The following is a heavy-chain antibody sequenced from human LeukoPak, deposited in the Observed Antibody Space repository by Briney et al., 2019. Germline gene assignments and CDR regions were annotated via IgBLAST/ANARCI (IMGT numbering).Heavy chain of an antibody. J-gene: IGHJ4*02. V-gene: IGHV3-21*01. CDR2: ISSSSSYI. CDR3: ARDRSGSYYFDY. D-gene: IGHD1-26*01. CDR1: GFTFSSYS. Sequence: GGSLRLSCAASGFTFSSYSMNWVRQAPGKGLEWVSSISSSSSYIYYADSVKGRFTISRDNAKNSLYLQMNSLRAEDTAVYYCARDRSGSYYFDYWGQGTLVTVSS.